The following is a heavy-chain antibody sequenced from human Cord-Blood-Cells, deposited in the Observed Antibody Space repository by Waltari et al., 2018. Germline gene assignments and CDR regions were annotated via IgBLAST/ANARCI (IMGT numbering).Heavy chain of an antibody. CDR3: ARSSLKIRQLVLPRWWFDP. CDR2: IIPIFGTA. J-gene: IGHJ5*02. D-gene: IGHD6-13*01. CDR1: GGTFSSYA. Sequence: QVQLVQSGAEVKKPGSSVKVSCKASGGTFSSYAISWVRQAPGQGLEWMGGIIPIFGTANYAQKFQGRVTITADESTSTAYMELSSLRSEDTAAYYCARSSLKIRQLVLPRWWFDPWGQGTLVTVSS. V-gene: IGHV1-69*01.